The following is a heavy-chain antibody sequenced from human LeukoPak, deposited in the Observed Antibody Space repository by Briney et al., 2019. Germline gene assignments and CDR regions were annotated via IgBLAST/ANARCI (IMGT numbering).Heavy chain of an antibody. CDR3: ARGVLTMVRGVINYYYYMDV. CDR2: IIPIFGTA. D-gene: IGHD3-10*01. V-gene: IGHV1-69*13. J-gene: IGHJ6*03. CDR1: GGTFSSYA. Sequence: SVKVSCKASGGTFSSYAISWVRQAPGQGLEWMGGIIPIFGTANYAQKFQGRVTITADESTSTAYMELSSLRSEDTAVYYCARGVLTMVRGVINYYYYMDVWGKGTTVTISS.